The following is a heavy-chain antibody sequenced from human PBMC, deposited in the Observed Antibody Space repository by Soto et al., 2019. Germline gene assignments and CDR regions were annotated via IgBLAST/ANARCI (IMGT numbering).Heavy chain of an antibody. D-gene: IGHD1-7*01. Sequence: GESLKISCKGSGYSFTSYWISWVRQMPGKGLEWMGRIDPGDSYTNYSPSFQGHVTISADKSISTAYLQLRSLKASDTAMYYCARHERTGTTFNYYYGMEVGGKGTKVTVSS. V-gene: IGHV5-10-1*01. CDR2: IDPGDSYT. J-gene: IGHJ6*04. CDR3: ARHERTGTTFNYYYGMEV. CDR1: GYSFTSYW.